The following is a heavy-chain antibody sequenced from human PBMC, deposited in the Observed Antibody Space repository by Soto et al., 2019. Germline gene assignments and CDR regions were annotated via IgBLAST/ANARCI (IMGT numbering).Heavy chain of an antibody. CDR3: ARGRLYLVRYYYGMDV. CDR1: GGSFSGYY. V-gene: IGHV4-34*01. J-gene: IGHJ6*02. CDR2: INHSGST. D-gene: IGHD2-21*01. Sequence: SETLSLTCAVYGGSFSGYYWGWIRKPPGKGLEWIGEINHSGSTNYNQSLKSRVTISVDTSKNKFPLKLSSVTAADTAVYYCARGRLYLVRYYYGMDVWGQGTTVTV.